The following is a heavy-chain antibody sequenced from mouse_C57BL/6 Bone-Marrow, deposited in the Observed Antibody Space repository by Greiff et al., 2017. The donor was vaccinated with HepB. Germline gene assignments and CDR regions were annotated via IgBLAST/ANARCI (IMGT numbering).Heavy chain of an antibody. CDR1: GYTFTSYW. Sequence: VQLQQSGAELVRPGSSVKLSCKASGYTFTSYWMDWVKQRPGQGLEWIGNIYPSDSETHYNQKFKDKATLTVDKSSSTAYMQLSSLTSEDSAVYYCARDEDFDYWGQGTTLTVSS. CDR3: ARDEDFDY. J-gene: IGHJ2*01. V-gene: IGHV1-61*01. CDR2: IYPSDSET.